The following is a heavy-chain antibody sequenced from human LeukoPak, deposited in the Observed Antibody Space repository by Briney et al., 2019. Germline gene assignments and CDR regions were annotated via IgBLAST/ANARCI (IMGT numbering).Heavy chain of an antibody. V-gene: IGHV3-30-3*01. CDR3: ARDLEY. J-gene: IGHJ4*02. Sequence: PGRSLRLSCAASRFTFSSYAMHWVRQAPGKGLEWVAVISYDGSNKYYADSVKGRFTISRDNSKNTLYLRMNSLRAEDTAVYYCARDLEYWGQGTLVTVSS. CDR1: RFTFSSYA. CDR2: ISYDGSNK.